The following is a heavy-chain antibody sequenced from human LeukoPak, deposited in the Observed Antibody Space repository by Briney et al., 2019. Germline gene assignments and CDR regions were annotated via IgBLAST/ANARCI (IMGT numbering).Heavy chain of an antibody. D-gene: IGHD4-17*01. Sequence: PSETLSLTCTVSGGSISSSSYYWGWIRQPPGKGLEWIGSIYYSGSTYYNPSLKSRVTISVDTSKNQFSLKLSSVTAADTAVYYCARHLLGPYGGNWFDPWGQGTLVTVSS. CDR3: ARHLLGPYGGNWFDP. CDR2: IYYSGST. J-gene: IGHJ5*02. V-gene: IGHV4-39*01. CDR1: GGSISSSSYY.